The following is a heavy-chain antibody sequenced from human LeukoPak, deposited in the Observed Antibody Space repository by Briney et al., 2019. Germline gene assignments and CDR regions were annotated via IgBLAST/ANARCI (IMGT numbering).Heavy chain of an antibody. J-gene: IGHJ2*01. CDR3: ARDAPTVTDWYFDL. CDR1: GGSISSYY. D-gene: IGHD4-17*01. CDR2: IYYSGST. V-gene: IGHV4-59*01. Sequence: SETLSLTCTVSGGSISSYYWSWIRQPPGKGLEWIGYIYYSGSTNYNPSLKSRVTISVDTSKNQFSLKLSSVTAADTAVYYCARDAPTVTDWYFDLWGRGTLVTVSS.